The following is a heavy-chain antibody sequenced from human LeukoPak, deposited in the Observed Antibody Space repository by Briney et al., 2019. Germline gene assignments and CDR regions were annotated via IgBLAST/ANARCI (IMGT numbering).Heavy chain of an antibody. D-gene: IGHD6-19*01. Sequence: ASVKVSCKASGYTFTGYYMHWVRQAPGQGLXXXGWINPNSGGTNYAQKFQGRVTMTRDTSISTAYMELSRLRSDDTAVYYCARGVQYSSGHNDYWGQGTLVTVSS. J-gene: IGHJ4*02. CDR2: INPNSGGT. CDR1: GYTFTGYY. V-gene: IGHV1-2*02. CDR3: ARGVQYSSGHNDY.